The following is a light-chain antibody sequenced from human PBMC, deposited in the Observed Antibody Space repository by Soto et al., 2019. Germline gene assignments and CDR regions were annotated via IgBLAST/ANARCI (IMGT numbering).Light chain of an antibody. CDR1: QSISSY. CDR3: QQSYSTPIT. Sequence: DIQMTQSPSSLSASVLYRVSITCRASQSISSYLNWYQQKPGKAPKLLIYAASSLQSGVPSRFSGSGSGTDFTLTISSLQPEDFATYYCQQSYSTPITFGQGTRLEIK. CDR2: AAS. J-gene: IGKJ5*01. V-gene: IGKV1-39*01.